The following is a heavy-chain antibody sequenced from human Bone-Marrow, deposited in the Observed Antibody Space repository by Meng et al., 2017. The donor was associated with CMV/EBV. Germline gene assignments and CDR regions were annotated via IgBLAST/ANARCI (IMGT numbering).Heavy chain of an antibody. Sequence: GESLKISCVGSGFAFSDSAIHWVRQASGKGLEWVGRIRTEPKNFATAYSSSLQDRFIISRDDSKNTAYLQMNSLKTDDTAVYYCTRLDISTYNWYFDLWGRGTLVTVSS. V-gene: IGHV3-73*01. CDR1: GFAFSDSA. D-gene: IGHD3-9*01. J-gene: IGHJ2*01. CDR2: IRTEPKNFAT. CDR3: TRLDISTYNWYFDL.